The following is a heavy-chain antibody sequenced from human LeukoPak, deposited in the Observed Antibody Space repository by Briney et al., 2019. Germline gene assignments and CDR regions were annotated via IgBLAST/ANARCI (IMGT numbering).Heavy chain of an antibody. V-gene: IGHV4-39*01. CDR3: ARIESGWYPLGAEAFDI. Sequence: SETLSLTCTVSGGSISSSSYYWGWIRQPPGKGLEWIGSIYYSGSTYCNPSLKSRVTISVDTSKNQFSLKLSSVTAADTAVYYCARIESGWYPLGAEAFDIWGQGTMVTVSS. CDR1: GGSISSSSYY. J-gene: IGHJ3*02. CDR2: IYYSGST. D-gene: IGHD6-19*01.